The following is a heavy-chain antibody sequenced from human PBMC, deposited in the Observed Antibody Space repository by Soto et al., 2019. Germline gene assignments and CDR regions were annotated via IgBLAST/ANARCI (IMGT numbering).Heavy chain of an antibody. D-gene: IGHD5-12*01. CDR2: IDASDSYT. Sequence: PGGSLKICWKGSGCNFSSFWISWVRQMPGKGLEWMGRIDASDSYTNYSPSFQGHVTISVDKSVSTAYLHWESLKASDSAIYYCARQGGSGHDWDSWGQGTLVTVSS. V-gene: IGHV5-10-1*01. CDR1: GCNFSSFW. CDR3: ARQGGSGHDWDS. J-gene: IGHJ4*02.